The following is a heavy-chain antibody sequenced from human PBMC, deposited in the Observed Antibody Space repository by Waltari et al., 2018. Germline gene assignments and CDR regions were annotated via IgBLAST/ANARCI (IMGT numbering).Heavy chain of an antibody. Sequence: QVQLQESGPGLVKPSETLSLTCTVSGGSISSYYWSWIRQPPGKGLEWIGYIYYSGITNYNPSRKSRVTISVDTSKNQFSLKRSAVTAADTAVYYCARGDGSSWYGTDYWGQGTLVTVSS. V-gene: IGHV4-59*01. D-gene: IGHD6-13*01. CDR1: GGSISSYY. CDR2: IYYSGIT. J-gene: IGHJ4*02. CDR3: ARGDGSSWYGTDY.